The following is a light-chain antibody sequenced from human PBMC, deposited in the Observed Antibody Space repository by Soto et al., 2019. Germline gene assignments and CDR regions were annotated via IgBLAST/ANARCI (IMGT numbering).Light chain of an antibody. CDR3: QQRSNWPPIT. CDR2: DAS. Sequence: EIVMTQSPAALSVSPGERATLHCRASQSVSSNLGWYQHKPGQAPRLLIYDASNRATGIPARFSGSGSGTDFTLTIRSLEPEDFAVYYCQQRSNWPPITFGQGTRMEIK. V-gene: IGKV3-11*01. CDR1: QSVSSN. J-gene: IGKJ5*01.